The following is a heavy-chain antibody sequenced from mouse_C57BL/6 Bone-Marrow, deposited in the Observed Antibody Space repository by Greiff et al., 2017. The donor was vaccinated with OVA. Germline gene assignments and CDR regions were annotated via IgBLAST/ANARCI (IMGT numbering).Heavy chain of an antibody. CDR2: IYPGDGDT. Sequence: QVQLKESGPELVKPGASVKISCKASGYAFSSSWMNWVKQRPGKGLEWIGRIYPGDGDTNYNGKFKGKATLTADKSSSTAYMQLSSLTSEDSAVYFCARGDYGNSFAYWGQGTLVTVSA. J-gene: IGHJ3*01. CDR3: ARGDYGNSFAY. V-gene: IGHV1-82*01. CDR1: GYAFSSSW. D-gene: IGHD2-1*01.